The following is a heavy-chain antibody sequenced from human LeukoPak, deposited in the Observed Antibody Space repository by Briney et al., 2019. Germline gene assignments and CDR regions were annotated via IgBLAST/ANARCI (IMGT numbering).Heavy chain of an antibody. CDR2: IIPIFGTA. CDR1: GGTLSSYA. V-gene: IGHV1-69*01. D-gene: IGHD3-10*01. CDR3: ARDRLWFGELNYYFDY. Sequence: SVKVSCKASGGTLSSYAISWVRQAPGQGLEWMGGIIPIFGTANYAQKFQGRVTITADESTSTAYMELSSLRSEDTAVYYCARDRLWFGELNYYFDYWGQGTLVTVSS. J-gene: IGHJ4*02.